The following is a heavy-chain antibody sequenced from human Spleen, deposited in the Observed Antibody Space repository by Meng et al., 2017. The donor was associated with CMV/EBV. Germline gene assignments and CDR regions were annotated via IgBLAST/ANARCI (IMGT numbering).Heavy chain of an antibody. Sequence: ASVKVSCKASGYTFTSYGISWVRQAPGQGLEWMGWINANSGGTNHAQKSQGRVTMTRDTSISTAYMELSRLRSDDTAVYYCARAYAFNFPLDFWGQGTLVTVSS. CDR3: ARAYAFNFPLDF. V-gene: IGHV1-2*02. CDR1: GYTFTSYG. J-gene: IGHJ4*02. CDR2: INANSGGT.